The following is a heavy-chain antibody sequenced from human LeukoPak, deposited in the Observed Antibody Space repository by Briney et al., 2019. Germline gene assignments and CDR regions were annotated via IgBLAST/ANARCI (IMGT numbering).Heavy chain of an antibody. V-gene: IGHV1-2*02. D-gene: IGHD3-22*01. CDR1: GYTFTDYY. CDR2: INPNSGGT. J-gene: IGHJ4*02. Sequence: ASVKVSCKASGYTFTDYYMHWVRQAPGQGLEWMGWINPNSGGTNYAQKFQGRVTMTRDTSISTAYMELSRLRSDDTAVYYCASYYYDSSGYLLLDYWGQGTLVTVSS. CDR3: ASYYYDSSGYLLLDY.